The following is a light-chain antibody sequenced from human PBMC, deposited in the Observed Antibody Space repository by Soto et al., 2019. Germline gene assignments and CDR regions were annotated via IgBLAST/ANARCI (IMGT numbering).Light chain of an antibody. CDR2: DAS. Sequence: DIQMTQSPSALSASVGDRVTITCQASQDITTYLNWYQQKPGEAPKLLIYDASNLETGVPSRFSGSGSGTDFTFTISSLQPEDIATYSCRQYDISPVFGPGTKVDIK. V-gene: IGKV1-33*01. J-gene: IGKJ3*01. CDR1: QDITTY. CDR3: RQYDISPV.